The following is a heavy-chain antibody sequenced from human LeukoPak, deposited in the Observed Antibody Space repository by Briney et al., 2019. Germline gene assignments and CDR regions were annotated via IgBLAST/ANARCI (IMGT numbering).Heavy chain of an antibody. V-gene: IGHV4-31*03. Sequence: SETLSLTCTVSVDSFSSGGYYWSWIRQHPGKGLEWIGYIYYSGSTYYNPSLKSRVTISVDTSKNQFSLKLSSVTAADTAVYYCARDSYGSGLYWGQGTLVTVSS. CDR3: ARDSYGSGLY. D-gene: IGHD3-10*01. J-gene: IGHJ4*02. CDR1: VDSFSSGGYY. CDR2: IYYSGST.